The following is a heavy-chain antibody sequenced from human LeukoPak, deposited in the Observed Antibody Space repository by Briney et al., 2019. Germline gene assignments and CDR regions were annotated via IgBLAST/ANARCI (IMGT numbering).Heavy chain of an antibody. CDR3: ARDQEDYSNPTNWFDP. Sequence: SETLSLTCTVSGGSISSYYWSWIRQPAGKGLEWIGRIYTSGSTNYNPSLKSRVTMSVDTSKNQFSLKLSSVTAADTAVYYCARDQEDYSNPTNWFDPWGQGTLVTVSS. CDR2: IYTSGST. CDR1: GGSISSYY. J-gene: IGHJ5*02. D-gene: IGHD4-11*01. V-gene: IGHV4-4*07.